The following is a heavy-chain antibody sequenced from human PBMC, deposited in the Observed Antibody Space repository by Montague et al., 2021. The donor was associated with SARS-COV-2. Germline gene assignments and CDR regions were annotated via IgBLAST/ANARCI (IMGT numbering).Heavy chain of an antibody. CDR2: IYYSGST. CDR3: ARHLRVTTVTSHMYHYAMDV. Sequence: SETLSLTCSVSGDSISNYSWSWIRQSPGTGLEWIGYIYYSGSTNYNPSLTSRVTISVDTSKNQVSLKLTSVTVADTAVYYCARHLRVTTVTSHMYHYAMDVWGQGTTVTVSS. D-gene: IGHD4-11*01. CDR1: GDSISNYS. V-gene: IGHV4-59*08. J-gene: IGHJ6*02.